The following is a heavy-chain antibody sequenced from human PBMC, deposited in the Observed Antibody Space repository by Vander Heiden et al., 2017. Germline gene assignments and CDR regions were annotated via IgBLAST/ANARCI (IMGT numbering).Heavy chain of an antibody. J-gene: IGHJ4*01. V-gene: IGHV3-23*01. CDR3: AKGGIAARYLFDS. D-gene: IGHD6-6*01. CDR2: ITGSGDYT. CDR1: GFHFLTYG. Sequence: EVQLLQSGGGLVQPGGSLRLSCEASGFHFLTYGMSWVRQAPGKGLEWVSMITGSGDYTTYADSVKGRFTTSTDTSKTTVFLQMNSLKDEDTAIYYCAKGGIAARYLFDSWGHGVLVTVSS.